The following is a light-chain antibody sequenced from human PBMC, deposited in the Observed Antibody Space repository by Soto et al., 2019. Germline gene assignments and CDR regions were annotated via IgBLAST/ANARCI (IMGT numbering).Light chain of an antibody. CDR1: QDIAGY. CDR2: GAS. CDR3: QQAYSFPFT. V-gene: IGKV1D-12*01. J-gene: IGKJ5*01. Sequence: DMQVTHSPSSLSASVLYRVTITSRPSQDIAGYLAWYQHKPGRTPELLIHGASRLQSGVPARFSGSGSGTDFTLSINSLQPEDFATYYCQQAYSFPFTFGQGTRLEIK.